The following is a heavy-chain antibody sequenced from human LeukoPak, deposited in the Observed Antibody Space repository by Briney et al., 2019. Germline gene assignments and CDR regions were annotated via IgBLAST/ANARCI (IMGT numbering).Heavy chain of an antibody. Sequence: ASVKVSCKVSGYTLTELSMHWVRQAPGKGLEWMGGFDPEDGETIYAQKFQGRVTMTEDTSTDTAYMELSSLRSEDTAVYYCARRGYCSGGNCVGAFDIWGQGTMVTVSS. V-gene: IGHV1-24*01. CDR1: GYTLTELS. CDR3: ARRGYCSGGNCVGAFDI. D-gene: IGHD2-15*01. J-gene: IGHJ3*02. CDR2: FDPEDGET.